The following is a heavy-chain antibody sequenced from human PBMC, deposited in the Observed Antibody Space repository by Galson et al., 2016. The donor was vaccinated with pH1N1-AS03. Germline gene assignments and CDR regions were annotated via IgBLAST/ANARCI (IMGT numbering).Heavy chain of an antibody. V-gene: IGHV3-21*01. CDR2: IDPTSTYI. Sequence: SLRLSCAASGLALIDYSMHWVRQAPGKGLEWVSSIDPTSTYIYYADSPTGRFTISRDNAFNSLYLQMNSLRVDDTAVYFCTRSAPRGGHEPFDFWGQGTLVTVSP. CDR3: TRSAPRGGHEPFDF. J-gene: IGHJ4*02. D-gene: IGHD5-12*01. CDR1: GLALIDYS.